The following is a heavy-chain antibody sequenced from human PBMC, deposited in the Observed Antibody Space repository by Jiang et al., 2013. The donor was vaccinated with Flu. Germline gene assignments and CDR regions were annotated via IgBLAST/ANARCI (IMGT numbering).Heavy chain of an antibody. D-gene: IGHD6-19*01. CDR1: GGSISSSSYY. CDR3: ASVAVAGKALDY. V-gene: IGHV4-39*01. CDR2: IYYSGST. Sequence: PGLVKPSETLSLTCTVSGGSISSSSYYWGWIRQPPGKGLEWIGSIYYSGSTYYNPSLKSRVTISVDTSKNQFSLKLSSVTAADTAVYYCASVAVAGKALDYWGQGTLVTVSS. J-gene: IGHJ4*02.